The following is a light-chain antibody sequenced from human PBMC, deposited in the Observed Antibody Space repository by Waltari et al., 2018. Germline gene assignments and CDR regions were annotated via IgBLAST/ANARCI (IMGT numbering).Light chain of an antibody. CDR3: QAWDSSMGV. CDR1: QLGDKY. Sequence: SYELTQPPSVSVSPGQTASITCSGDQLGDKYACWYQQKPGQSPVLVIYQDSKRPSGIPERFSGSNSGNTATLTISGTQAMDEADYYCQAWDSSMGVFGTGTKVTVL. J-gene: IGLJ1*01. CDR2: QDS. V-gene: IGLV3-1*01.